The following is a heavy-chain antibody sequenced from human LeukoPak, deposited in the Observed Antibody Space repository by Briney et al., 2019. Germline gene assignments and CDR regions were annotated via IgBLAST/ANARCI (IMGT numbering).Heavy chain of an antibody. V-gene: IGHV4-31*03. Sequence: PSETLSLTCTVSGGSISSGGYYWSWIRQHPGKGLEWIGYIYYSGSTYYNPSLKSRVTISVDTSKNQFSLKLSSVTAADTAVYYCAQYCSSTSCYYFDYWGQGTLVTVSS. CDR2: IYYSGST. J-gene: IGHJ4*02. CDR1: GGSISSGGYY. CDR3: AQYCSSTSCYYFDY. D-gene: IGHD2-2*01.